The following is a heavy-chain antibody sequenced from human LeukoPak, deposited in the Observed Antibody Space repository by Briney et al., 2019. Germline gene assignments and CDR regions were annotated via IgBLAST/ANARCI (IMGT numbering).Heavy chain of an antibody. CDR1: GGSISSSSYY. Sequence: PSETLSLTCTVSGGSISSSSYYWGWIRQPPGKGLEWIGSIYYSGSTYYNPSLKSRVTISVDTSKNQFSLKLSSVTAADTAVYYCARPHGYGSGSYSYYYYMDVWGKGTTVTISS. D-gene: IGHD3-10*01. J-gene: IGHJ6*03. V-gene: IGHV4-39*07. CDR3: ARPHGYGSGSYSYYYYMDV. CDR2: IYYSGST.